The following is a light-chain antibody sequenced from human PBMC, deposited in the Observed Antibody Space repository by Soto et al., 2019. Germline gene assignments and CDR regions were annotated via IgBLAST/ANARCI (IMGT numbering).Light chain of an antibody. Sequence: QSVLTQPASVSGSPGQSITISCSGTSSDIGSYDHVAWYQQFPGKSPKLIIYAVSDRPSGVSHRFSGSKSGISASLTISGLQTEEEAAYYCISYAARQSSLLGSGTKVTVL. J-gene: IGLJ1*01. CDR2: AVS. CDR3: ISYAARQSSL. V-gene: IGLV2-14*03. CDR1: SSDIGSYDH.